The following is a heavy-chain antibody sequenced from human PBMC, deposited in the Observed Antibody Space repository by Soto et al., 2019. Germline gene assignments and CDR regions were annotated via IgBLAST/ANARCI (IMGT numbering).Heavy chain of an antibody. CDR3: TKLRGIAMGDGMDI. J-gene: IGHJ6*02. D-gene: IGHD6-19*01. CDR2: IRYDGSNK. Sequence: GGSLRLSCAASGFTFSSYGMHWVRQSPGKGLEGGAVIRYDGSNKYYADSVKGRFTISRGNSNKTLFLQMNGLRAEDKAVYYCTKLRGIAMGDGMDIWGQGTTVTVSS. CDR1: GFTFSSYG. V-gene: IGHV3-33*06.